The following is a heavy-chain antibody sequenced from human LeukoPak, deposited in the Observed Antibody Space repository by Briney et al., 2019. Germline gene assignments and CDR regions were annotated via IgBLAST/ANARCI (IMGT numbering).Heavy chain of an antibody. Sequence: GGSLRLSCAASGLTFSSYWMHWVRQAPGKGLVWVSRINSDGSSTSYADSVKGRFTISKDNAKNTLYLQMNSLRAEDTAVYYCARRSSGSPPYYFGYWGQGTLVTVSS. D-gene: IGHD1-26*01. J-gene: IGHJ4*02. CDR2: INSDGSST. CDR1: GLTFSSYW. V-gene: IGHV3-74*01. CDR3: ARRSSGSPPYYFGY.